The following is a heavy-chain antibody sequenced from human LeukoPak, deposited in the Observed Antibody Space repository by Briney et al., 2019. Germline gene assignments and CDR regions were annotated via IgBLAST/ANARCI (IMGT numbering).Heavy chain of an antibody. D-gene: IGHD3-10*01. CDR1: GFTFSSYA. V-gene: IGHV3-23*01. CDR3: AKDPLWFGELLPTFFDY. J-gene: IGHJ4*02. Sequence: GGSLGLSCAASGFTFSSYAMSWVRQAPGKGLEWVSAISGSGGSTYYADSVKGRFTISRDNPKNTLYLQMNSLRAEDTAVYYCAKDPLWFGELLPTFFDYWGQGTLVTVSS. CDR2: ISGSGGST.